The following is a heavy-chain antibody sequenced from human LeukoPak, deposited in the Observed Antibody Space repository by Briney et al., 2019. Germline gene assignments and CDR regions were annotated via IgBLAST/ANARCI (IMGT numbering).Heavy chain of an antibody. V-gene: IGHV1-2*02. CDR1: GYTFTSYG. CDR2: INPNSGGT. D-gene: IGHD1-26*01. Sequence: ASVKVSCKASGYTFTSYGISWVRQAPGQGLEWMGWINPNSGGTNYAQKFQGRVTMTRDTSIGTAYMELSSLRSDDTAVYYCARDGWEQLGGDYYYYCYMDVWGKGTTVTVSS. CDR3: ARDGWEQLGGDYYYYCYMDV. J-gene: IGHJ6*03.